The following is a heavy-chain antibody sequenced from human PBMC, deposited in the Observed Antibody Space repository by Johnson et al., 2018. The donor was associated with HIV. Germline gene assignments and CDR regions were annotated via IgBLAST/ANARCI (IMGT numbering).Heavy chain of an antibody. CDR3: TTCPPGGDYLFFPLRVASGCV. V-gene: IGHV3-30-3*01. CDR1: GITFSSYA. CDR2: ISYDGSNK. J-gene: IGHJ3*01. Sequence: QVQLVESGGGLEQPGGSLRLSCAASGITFSSYAMHWVHQAPGKGLEWVAVISYDGSNKYYADSVKGRFTISRDDSKNTLYLQMNSLKTEDTAVYYCTTCPPGGDYLFFPLRVASGCVWGQGTMVTVSA. D-gene: IGHD4-17*01.